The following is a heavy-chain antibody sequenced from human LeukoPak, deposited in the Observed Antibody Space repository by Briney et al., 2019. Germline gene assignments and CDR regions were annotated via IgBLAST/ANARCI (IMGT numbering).Heavy chain of an antibody. CDR2: ISGISASI. Sequence: GGSLSLSCAASGFTFSSYAMSWIRQIPGKGLEWVSAISGISASIYYADSVKGRFTTSRDNSKNTLYLQMNSLRAEDTAVYYCARAPDGYEAFDIWGQGTMVTVSS. CDR1: GFTFSSYA. J-gene: IGHJ3*02. CDR3: ARAPDGYEAFDI. D-gene: IGHD3-22*01. V-gene: IGHV3-23*01.